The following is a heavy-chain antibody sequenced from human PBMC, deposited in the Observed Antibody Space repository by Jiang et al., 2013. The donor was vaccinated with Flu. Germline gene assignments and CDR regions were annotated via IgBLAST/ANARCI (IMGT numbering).Heavy chain of an antibody. Sequence: VQLLESGGGLVQPGASLRLSCAASGFSFSSYSFHWVRQAPGKGLEYLSAISSNGGSTYYANSVKGRFTISRDNSKNTLYLQMGSLRSEDMAVYYCAREGPPTGRDKRPLDYWGQGTLVTVSS. D-gene: IGHD2-21*02. CDR1: GFSFSSYS. V-gene: IGHV3-64*01. CDR3: AREGPPTGRDKRPLDY. CDR2: ISSNGGST. J-gene: IGHJ4*02.